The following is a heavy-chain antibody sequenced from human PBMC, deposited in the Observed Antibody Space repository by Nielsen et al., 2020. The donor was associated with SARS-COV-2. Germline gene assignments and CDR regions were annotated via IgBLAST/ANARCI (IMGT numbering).Heavy chain of an antibody. V-gene: IGHV3-15*01. CDR3: ARVEGSSWYFDY. J-gene: IGHJ4*02. D-gene: IGHD6-13*01. CDR1: GFTFSNAW. Sequence: GESLKISCAASGFTFSNAWMSWVRQAPGKGLEWVGRIKSKTDGGTTDYAAPVKGRFTISRDNAKNSLSLQMNSLRVEDTAVYYCARVEGSSWYFDYWGQGTLVTVSS. CDR2: IKSKTDGGTT.